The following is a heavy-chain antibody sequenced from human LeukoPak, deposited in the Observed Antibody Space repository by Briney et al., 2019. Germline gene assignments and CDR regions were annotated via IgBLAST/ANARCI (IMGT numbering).Heavy chain of an antibody. CDR2: IRYDGSNK. J-gene: IGHJ6*03. D-gene: IGHD3-3*01. Sequence: PGGSLRHSCAASGFTFSSYGMHWVRQAPGKGLEWVAFIRYDGSNKYYADSVKGRFTISRDNSKNTLYLQMNSLRAEDTAVYYCAKAPRNRCIYDFCPFYYMDVWGKGTTVTVSS. V-gene: IGHV3-30*02. CDR3: AKAPRNRCIYDFCPFYYMDV. CDR1: GFTFSSYG.